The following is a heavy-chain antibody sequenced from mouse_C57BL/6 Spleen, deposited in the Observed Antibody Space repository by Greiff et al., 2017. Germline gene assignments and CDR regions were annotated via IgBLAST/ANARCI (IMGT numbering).Heavy chain of an antibody. Sequence: EVQLQQSGPELVKPGASVKISCKASGYTFTDYYMNWVKQSHGKSLEWIGDINPNNGGTSYNQKFKGKATLTVAKSSSTAYMELRSLTSEGSAVYYCARSEYYSSSPAYWGQVTLVTVSA. CDR1: GYTFTDYY. CDR3: ARSEYYSSSPAY. V-gene: IGHV1-26*01. J-gene: IGHJ3*01. D-gene: IGHD1-1*01. CDR2: INPNNGGT.